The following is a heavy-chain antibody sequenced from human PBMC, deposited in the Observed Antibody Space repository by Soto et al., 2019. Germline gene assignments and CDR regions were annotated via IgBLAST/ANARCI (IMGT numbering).Heavy chain of an antibody. Sequence: QVQLVQSGAEVKKPGSSVKVSCKAYGGTFNNYAISWVRQAPGQGLEWMGGIIPIFGSANYAQKFQGRVKITADKSTRTAYMELSSLRSEDTAVYYCARAYSVSSYYYSMDVWGQGTTVTVSS. CDR3: ARAYSVSSYYYSMDV. CDR1: GGTFNNYA. D-gene: IGHD1-26*01. J-gene: IGHJ6*02. V-gene: IGHV1-69*14. CDR2: IIPIFGSA.